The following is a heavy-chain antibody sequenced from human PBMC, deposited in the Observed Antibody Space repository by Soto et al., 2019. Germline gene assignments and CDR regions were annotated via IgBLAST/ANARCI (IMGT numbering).Heavy chain of an antibody. V-gene: IGHV4-39*01. J-gene: IGHJ6*02. CDR1: GGSISSSSYY. Sequence: SETLSLTCTVSGGSISSSSYYWGWIRQPPGKGLEWIGSIYYSGSTYYNPSLKSRVTISVDTSKNQFSLKLSSVTAADTAVYYCARRSITTFGVVDDHMDVWGQGTTVTVSS. CDR3: ARRSITTFGVVDDHMDV. CDR2: IYYSGST. D-gene: IGHD3-3*01.